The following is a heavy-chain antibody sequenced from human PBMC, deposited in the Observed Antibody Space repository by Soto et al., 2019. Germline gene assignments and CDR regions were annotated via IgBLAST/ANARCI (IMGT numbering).Heavy chain of an antibody. J-gene: IGHJ5*02. V-gene: IGHV5-51*01. CDR3: AGWAGYCSSTSCYGTFDP. D-gene: IGHD2-2*03. CDR1: GYSFTSYW. Sequence: PGESLKISCKGSGYSFTSYWIGWVRQMPGKGLEWKGIIYPGDTDTRYSPSFQGQVTISADKSISTAYLQWSSLKASDTAMYYCAGWAGYCSSTSCYGTFDPWGQGTLVTVSS. CDR2: IYPGDTDT.